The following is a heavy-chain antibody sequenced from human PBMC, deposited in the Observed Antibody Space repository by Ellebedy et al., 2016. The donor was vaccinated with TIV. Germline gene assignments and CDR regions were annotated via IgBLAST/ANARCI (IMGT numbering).Heavy chain of an antibody. Sequence: AASVKVSCKTSGYTFTSYGISWVRQAPGQGLEWMGWISAYNGNTNYAQNLQGRVTMTTDTSTSTAYMELRSLRSDDTAVYYCARDYTSSWRYYYYGMDVWGQGTTVTVSS. V-gene: IGHV1-18*01. J-gene: IGHJ6*02. CDR1: GYTFTSYG. CDR2: ISAYNGNT. D-gene: IGHD6-13*01. CDR3: ARDYTSSWRYYYYGMDV.